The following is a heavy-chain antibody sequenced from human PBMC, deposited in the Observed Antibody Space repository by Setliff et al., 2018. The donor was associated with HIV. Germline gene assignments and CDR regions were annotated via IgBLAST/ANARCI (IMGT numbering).Heavy chain of an antibody. Sequence: ASVKVSCKASGYNFTSNGISWVRQAPGQGLEWMGRISASKGNTKNTQDFQGRVTMTTDTYTSTVYMELRSLRSDDTAVDYCARVREVDYYGSGSYYKGPGHFDYWGQGTLVTVSS. J-gene: IGHJ4*02. V-gene: IGHV1-18*01. CDR1: GYNFTSNG. CDR3: ARVREVDYYGSGSYYKGPGHFDY. D-gene: IGHD3-10*01. CDR2: ISASKGNT.